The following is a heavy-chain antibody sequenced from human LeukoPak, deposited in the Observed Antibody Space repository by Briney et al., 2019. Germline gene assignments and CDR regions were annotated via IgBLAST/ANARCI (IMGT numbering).Heavy chain of an antibody. D-gene: IGHD3-10*01. CDR1: GFTFRTYS. J-gene: IGHJ4*02. Sequence: GSLRLSCAASGFTFRTYSMNWIRQPPGKGLEWIGSIYHSGTTYFNPSLKSRVTISVDTSKNQFSLSLSSMTAADTAVYYCARGTGLGEPIDYWGQGTLVTVSS. CDR3: ARGTGLGEPIDY. CDR2: IYHSGTT. V-gene: IGHV4-38-2*01.